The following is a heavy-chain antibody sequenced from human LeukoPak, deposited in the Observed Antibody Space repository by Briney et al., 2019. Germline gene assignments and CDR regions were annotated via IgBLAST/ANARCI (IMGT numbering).Heavy chain of an antibody. CDR3: ARQGIDYDSSGHFDY. CDR2: IYYSGST. D-gene: IGHD3-22*01. Sequence: SEILSLTCTVSGGSISSYYWGWIRQPPGKGLEWIGSIYYSGSTYYNPSLKSRVTISVDTSKNQFSLKLSSVTAADTAVYYCARQGIDYDSSGHFDYWGQGTLVTVSS. V-gene: IGHV4-39*01. J-gene: IGHJ4*02. CDR1: GGSISSYY.